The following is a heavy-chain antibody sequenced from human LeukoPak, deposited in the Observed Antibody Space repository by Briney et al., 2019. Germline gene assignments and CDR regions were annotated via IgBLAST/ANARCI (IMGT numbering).Heavy chain of an antibody. J-gene: IGHJ3*02. D-gene: IGHD1-26*01. CDR2: IYSGGSP. V-gene: IGHV3-53*03. CDR3: ARGGSYLSAFDI. CDR1: GFIVRSSY. Sequence: PGGSLRLSCAASGFIVRSSYMSWVRQAPGKGLEWVSVIYSGGSPDYADSAKGRFTISTDNSKNTLYLQMNSLRVEDTAVYYCARGGSYLSAFDIWGQGTMVTVSS.